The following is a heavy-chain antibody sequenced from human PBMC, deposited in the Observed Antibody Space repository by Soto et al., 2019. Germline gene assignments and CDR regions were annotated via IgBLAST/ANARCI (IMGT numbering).Heavy chain of an antibody. Sequence: SLKLSCAASGFTLSNSLINLVRQALGKGLEWVGRIKSKTDGGTTDYAAPVKGRFTISRDDSKNTLYLQMNSLKTEDTAVYYCTTDGLTILDYWGQGTLVTVSS. CDR1: GFTLSNSL. J-gene: IGHJ4*02. V-gene: IGHV3-15*07. D-gene: IGHD3-9*01. CDR2: IKSKTDGGTT. CDR3: TTDGLTILDY.